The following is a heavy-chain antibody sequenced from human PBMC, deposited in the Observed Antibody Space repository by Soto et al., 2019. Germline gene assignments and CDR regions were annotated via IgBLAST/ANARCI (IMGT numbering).Heavy chain of an antibody. V-gene: IGHV4-34*01. Sequence: TKCHTCNFYGLWCCNYYPSLMSNTPGKGLEWIGEINHGGTTNYNPSLKSRVTISPDTSKNQLSLKLTSVTAADTAVYYCARGGRYCSGTSCYALDHWGQGTLVIVSS. CDR2: INHGGTT. D-gene: IGHD2-2*01. CDR3: ARGGRYCSGTSCYALDH. J-gene: IGHJ4*02. CDR1: GLWCCNYY.